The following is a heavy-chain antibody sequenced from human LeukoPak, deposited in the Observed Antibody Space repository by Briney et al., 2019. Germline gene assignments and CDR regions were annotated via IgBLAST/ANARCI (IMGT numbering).Heavy chain of an antibody. CDR1: GFTFSSYG. CDR3: TRVAAGGKDAFDI. Sequence: GGSLRLSCAASGFTFSSYGMHWVRQAPGKGLEWVAFIRYDGSNKYYADSVKGRFTISRDNSKNTLYLQMNSLRAGDTAVYYCTRVAAGGKDAFDIWGQGTMVTVSS. D-gene: IGHD6-13*01. V-gene: IGHV3-30*02. CDR2: IRYDGSNK. J-gene: IGHJ3*02.